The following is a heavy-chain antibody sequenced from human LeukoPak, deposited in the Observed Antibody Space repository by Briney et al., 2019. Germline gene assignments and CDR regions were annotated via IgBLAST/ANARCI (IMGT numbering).Heavy chain of an antibody. Sequence: SETLSLTCTLYGGSFSSSTYYWGWIRQPPGKGLEWIGSIYYSGSTYYNQSLKSRVTISADTSKNQFSLKVTSVTAADTAVYYCARHYYDSSGYYPWYFDYWGQGTLVTVPS. CDR1: GGSFSSSTYY. D-gene: IGHD3-22*01. V-gene: IGHV4-39*01. J-gene: IGHJ4*02. CDR2: IYYSGST. CDR3: ARHYYDSSGYYPWYFDY.